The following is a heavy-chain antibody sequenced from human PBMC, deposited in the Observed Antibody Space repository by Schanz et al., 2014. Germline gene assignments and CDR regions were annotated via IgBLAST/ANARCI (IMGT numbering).Heavy chain of an antibody. CDR2: IYSDGRT. V-gene: IGHV3-53*01. CDR1: GFTVSSNY. CDR3: ARENLNWEAFDI. D-gene: IGHD7-27*01. Sequence: EVQLVESGGGLIQPGGSLRLSCVASGFTVSSNYMSWVRQAPGKGLEWVSVIYSDGRTYYGDSVKGRFTISRDNSKNTLYLQMNSLRDEDTAVYYCARENLNWEAFDIWGQGTVVTVSS. J-gene: IGHJ3*02.